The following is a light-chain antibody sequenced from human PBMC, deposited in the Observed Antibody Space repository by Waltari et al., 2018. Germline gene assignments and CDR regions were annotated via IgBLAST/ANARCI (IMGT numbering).Light chain of an antibody. V-gene: IGLV4-69*01. CDR2: LNSDGSH. CDR1: SGHSSYA. CDR3: QTWGTGTWV. Sequence: QLVLTQSPSASASLGASVKLTCTLSSGHSSYAIAWPQQQPEKGPRYLMKLNSDGSHSTGDGIPDRFSGSSSGAERYLTSSSLQSEEEADYYCQTWGTGTWVFGGGTKLTVL. J-gene: IGLJ3*02.